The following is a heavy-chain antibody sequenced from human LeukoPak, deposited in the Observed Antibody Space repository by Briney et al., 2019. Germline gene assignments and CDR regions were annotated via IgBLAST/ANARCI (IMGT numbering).Heavy chain of an antibody. CDR1: GFTFSNYA. V-gene: IGHV3-64D*06. CDR2: ISSNGGGT. Sequence: PGGSLRLSCSASGFTFSNYAMHWVHQAPGKGLEYVSAISSNGGGTYYADSVKGRFTISRDNSKNTLYLQMSSLRTEDTAVYYCVRPAGSGSYYPSYRYWGQGTLVTVSS. CDR3: VRPAGSGSYYPSYRY. J-gene: IGHJ4*02. D-gene: IGHD3-10*01.